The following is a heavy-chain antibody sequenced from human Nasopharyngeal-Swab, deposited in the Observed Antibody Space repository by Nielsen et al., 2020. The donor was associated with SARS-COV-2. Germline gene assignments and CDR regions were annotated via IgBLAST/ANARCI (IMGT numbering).Heavy chain of an antibody. CDR1: GFTFSSYA. J-gene: IGHJ6*03. V-gene: IGHV3-30-3*01. CDR3: AKVHVPAAIPCYMDV. Sequence: GESLKISCAASGFTFSSYAMHWVRQAPGKGLEWVAVISYDGSNKYYADSVKGRFTISRDNSKNTLYLQMNSLRAEDTAVYYCAKVHVPAAIPCYMDVWGKGTTVTVSS. CDR2: ISYDGSNK. D-gene: IGHD2-2*01.